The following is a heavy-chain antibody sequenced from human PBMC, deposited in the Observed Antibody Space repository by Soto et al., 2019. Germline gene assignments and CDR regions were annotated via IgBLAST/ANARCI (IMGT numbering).Heavy chain of an antibody. CDR2: ISGSGGST. D-gene: IGHD6-19*01. V-gene: IGHV3-23*01. CDR3: AKGTPFRLIAVAGTLLDY. J-gene: IGHJ4*02. CDR1: GFTFSSYA. Sequence: GGSLRLSCAASGFTFSSYAMSWVRQAPGKGLEWVSAISGSGGSTYYADSVKGRFTISRDNSKNTLYLQMNSLRAEDTAVYYCAKGTPFRLIAVAGTLLDYWGQGTLVTVSS.